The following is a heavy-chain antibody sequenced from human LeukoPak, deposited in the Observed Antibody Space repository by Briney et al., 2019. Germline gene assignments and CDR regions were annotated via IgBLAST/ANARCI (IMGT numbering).Heavy chain of an antibody. CDR1: GFTVSSNY. CDR2: IYSGGST. D-gene: IGHD1-26*01. J-gene: IGHJ4*02. Sequence: GGSLRLSCAASGFTVSSNYMSWVSQAPGKGLEWVSVIYSGGSTYYADSVKGRFTISRDNSKNTLYLQMNSLRAEHTAVYYCAREGCKSGSLYYFDYWGQGTLVTVSS. V-gene: IGHV3-66*01. CDR3: AREGCKSGSLYYFDY.